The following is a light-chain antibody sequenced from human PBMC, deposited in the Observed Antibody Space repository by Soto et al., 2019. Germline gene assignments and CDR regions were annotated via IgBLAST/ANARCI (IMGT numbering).Light chain of an antibody. CDR1: QGISSY. V-gene: IGKV1-9*01. CDR3: QQVNVYPST. J-gene: IGKJ4*01. CDR2: HAS. Sequence: IQLTQSPSSLSASVGDRVTITCRASQGISSYLGWYQQKPGKAPNLLSYHASTLHSGVPSRFSGGGSGTDFTLTISSLPPEDFATYYCQQVNVYPSTFGGGTKVDIK.